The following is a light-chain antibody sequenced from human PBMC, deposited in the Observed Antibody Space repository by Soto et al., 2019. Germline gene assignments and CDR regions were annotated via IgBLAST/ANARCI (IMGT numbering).Light chain of an antibody. CDR3: MQSVQFPRT. J-gene: IGKJ4*01. CDR2: EVS. CDR1: RRLLGSDGQTY. Sequence: DIVMTQTPLSLSVNPGQPASISCKYSRRLLGSDGQTYLSWYLQKPGHPPQLLIFEVSNHFSGVSDRFSGSGSGTDFTLKISRVEAEDVGVYYCMQSVQFPRTFGGGTKVDI. V-gene: IGKV2D-29*01.